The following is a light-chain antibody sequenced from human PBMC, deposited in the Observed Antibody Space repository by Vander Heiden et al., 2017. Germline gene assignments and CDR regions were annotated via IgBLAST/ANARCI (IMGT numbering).Light chain of an antibody. CDR2: DVS. V-gene: IGLV2-14*03. J-gene: IGLJ2*01. CDR1: SSDVSGYNY. Sequence: QSALTQPASVSGSPGQSIPISCTGTSSDVSGYNYVSWYQQHPGKAPKRMIYDVSNRPSGVSNRFSGAKSGNTASLTISGLQAEDEADYYCSSYTSSSTLVFGGGTKLTVL. CDR3: SSYTSSSTLV.